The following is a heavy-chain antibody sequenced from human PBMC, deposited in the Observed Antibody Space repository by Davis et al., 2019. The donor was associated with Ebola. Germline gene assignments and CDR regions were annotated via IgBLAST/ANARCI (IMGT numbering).Heavy chain of an antibody. J-gene: IGHJ6*02. V-gene: IGHV3-74*01. D-gene: IGHD5-12*01. CDR1: GFTFSSYW. CDR3: ARSYVDIVATKLYYYYGMDV. CDR2: INSDGSST. Sequence: PGGSLRLSCAASGFTFSSYWMHWVRHAPGKGLVWVSRINSDGSSTSYADSVKGRFTISRDNAKNTLYLQMNSLRAEDTAVYYCARSYVDIVATKLYYYYGMDVWGQGTTVTVSS.